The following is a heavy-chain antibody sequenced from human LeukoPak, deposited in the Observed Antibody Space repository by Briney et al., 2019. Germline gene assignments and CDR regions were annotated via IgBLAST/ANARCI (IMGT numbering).Heavy chain of an antibody. CDR3: AREASAGISAAGTWHHGLDV. V-gene: IGHV1-2*02. J-gene: IGHJ6*02. Sequence: ASVTVSCTASGYXFTGYYMHWVRQAPGKGLEWMGWINTKSGGTDYAQRFQGRITMTRDKSIRTDYMEMSRLRAEDTAQYYCAREASAGISAAGTWHHGLDVWGQGTTVTVSS. D-gene: IGHD6-13*01. CDR1: GYXFTGYY. CDR2: INTKSGGT.